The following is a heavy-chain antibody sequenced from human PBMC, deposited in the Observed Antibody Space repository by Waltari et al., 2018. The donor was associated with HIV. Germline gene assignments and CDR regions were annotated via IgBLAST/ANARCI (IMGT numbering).Heavy chain of an antibody. D-gene: IGHD4-17*01. CDR3: ARTDYGDYFDY. V-gene: IGHV3-11*05. CDR1: GFTFSDYY. CDR2: ISSRISYT. J-gene: IGHJ4*02. Sequence: QVQLVESGGGLVNPGGSLQLSCSAPGFTFSDYYISWTSQAPGKGLEWVSDISSRISYTNNADSVKGRFTIARDNAKNSLYLQMNSLRAEDTAVYYCARTDYGDYFDYWGQGTLVTGSS.